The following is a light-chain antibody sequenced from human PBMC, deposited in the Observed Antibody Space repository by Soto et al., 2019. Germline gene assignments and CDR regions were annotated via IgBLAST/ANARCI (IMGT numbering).Light chain of an antibody. CDR3: QQYDKSRIT. CDR1: QSVTSSY. V-gene: IGKV3-20*01. Sequence: EIVLTQSPGTLSLSPGERATLSCRASQSVTSSYLAWYQQKPGQAPRLLIYGTSSRATGIPDRFSGSGSGTGFTLTINRLEPEDFAVYYCQQYDKSRITFGQGTQLEIK. CDR2: GTS. J-gene: IGKJ5*01.